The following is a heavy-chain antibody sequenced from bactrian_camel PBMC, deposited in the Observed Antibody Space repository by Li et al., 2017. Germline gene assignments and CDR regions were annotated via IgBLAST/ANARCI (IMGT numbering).Heavy chain of an antibody. CDR3: AAEGGRCPAPPFNY. V-gene: IGHV3S53*01. CDR2: ILPDGTT. J-gene: IGHJ4*01. CDR1: GAGYIITD. Sequence: HVQLVESGGGSVQAGGSLKLSCVAAGAGYIITDCQMGWYRQAPGKEREFVSAILPDGTTMYEDSIKGRFTISRDKDKNTMYLQMTNLKTEDTAVYYCAAEGGRCPAPPFNYWGQGTQVTVS. D-gene: IGHD5*01.